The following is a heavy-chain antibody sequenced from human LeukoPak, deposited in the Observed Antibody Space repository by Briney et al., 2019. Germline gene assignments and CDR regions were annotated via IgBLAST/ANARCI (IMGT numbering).Heavy chain of an antibody. CDR2: INPNSGVT. J-gene: IGHJ1*01. Sequence: GASVKVSCKASGYTFTGYYIHWVRQAPGQGLEWMGWINPNSGVTNYAQNFQGRVTMTRDTSISTAYMELSRLTSDDTAVYYCARRGAVPVEYLQYWGQGTLVTVSP. V-gene: IGHV1-2*02. CDR3: ARRGAVPVEYLQY. D-gene: IGHD6-19*01. CDR1: GYTFTGYY.